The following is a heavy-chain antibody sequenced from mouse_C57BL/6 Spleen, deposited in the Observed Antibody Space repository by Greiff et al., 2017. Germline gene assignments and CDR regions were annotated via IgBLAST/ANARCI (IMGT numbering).Heavy chain of an antibody. CDR1: GYTFTSYW. CDR2: INPSNGGT. V-gene: IGHV1-53*01. D-gene: IGHD2-1*01. J-gene: IGHJ1*03. Sequence: QVQLQQPGPELVKPGASVKLSCKASGYTFTSYWMHWVKQRPGQGLEWIGNINPSNGGTKYNAKFKSKATLTVDQSSSTDYMHLNSLASEDSAFYDWARSGLIYYGNSGYFDVWGTGTTVTVSS. CDR3: ARSGLIYYGNSGYFDV.